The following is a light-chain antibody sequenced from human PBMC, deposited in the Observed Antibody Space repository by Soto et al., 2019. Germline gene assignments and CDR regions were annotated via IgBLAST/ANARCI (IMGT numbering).Light chain of an antibody. CDR1: SSNIGSNT. V-gene: IGLV1-44*01. Sequence: ALTQPPSASGTPGQRVTLSCSGSSSNIGSNTVNWYQQLPGTAPKLLIYSNNQRPSGVPDRFAGSKSGTSASLAISGLQSEDEADDYCAPWDDNVIFNYVFATGSKVTVL. CDR3: APWDDNVIFNYV. J-gene: IGLJ1*01. CDR2: SNN.